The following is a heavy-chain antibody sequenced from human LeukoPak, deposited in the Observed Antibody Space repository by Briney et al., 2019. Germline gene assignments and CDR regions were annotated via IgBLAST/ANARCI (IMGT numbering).Heavy chain of an antibody. J-gene: IGHJ4*02. D-gene: IGHD1/OR15-1a*01. V-gene: IGHV3-73*01. CDR1: GFTFSGSA. CDR3: TRRASITGTDGRVVDY. Sequence: GGSLRLSCAASGFTFSGSAVHWVRQASGKGLEWVGRIRSKANSYATAYAASVKGRFTISRDDSKNTAYLQMNSLKTEDTAVYYCTRRASITGTDGRVVDYWGQGTLVTVSS. CDR2: IRSKANSYAT.